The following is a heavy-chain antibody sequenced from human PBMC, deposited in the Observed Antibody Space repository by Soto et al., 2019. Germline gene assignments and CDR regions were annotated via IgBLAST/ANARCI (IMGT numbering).Heavy chain of an antibody. CDR1: CGSVSCGVYY. V-gene: IGHV4-61*08. CDR3: ARVYRAPSSDYYYGMDV. Sequence: LTCTVSCGSVSCGVYYWSWIRQPSGNGLDWIGYIYYSGSTNYNPSLNSRVTISVDTSKNQFSLKMRSVTAADTPVYYCARVYRAPSSDYYYGMDVWGQGTTVTVSS. D-gene: IGHD1-26*01. CDR2: IYYSGST. J-gene: IGHJ6*02.